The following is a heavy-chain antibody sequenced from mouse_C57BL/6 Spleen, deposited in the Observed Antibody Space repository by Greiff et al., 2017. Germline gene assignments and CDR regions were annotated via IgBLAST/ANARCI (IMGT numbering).Heavy chain of an antibody. CDR3: ARRYYDSSSYAMDY. Sequence: EVHLVESGGGLVKPGGSLKLSCAASGFTFSDYGMHWVRQAPEKGLEWVAYISSGSSTIYYADTVKGRFTISSDNAKNTLCMQMTCLRSEDTAMYNCARRYYDSSSYAMDYWGQGTSVTVSS. CDR2: ISSGSSTI. V-gene: IGHV5-17*01. CDR1: GFTFSDYG. J-gene: IGHJ4*01. D-gene: IGHD1-1*01.